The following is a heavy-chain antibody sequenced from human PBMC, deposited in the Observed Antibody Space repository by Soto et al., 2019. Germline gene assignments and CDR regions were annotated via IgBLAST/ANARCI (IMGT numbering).Heavy chain of an antibody. CDR2: IYYSGST. V-gene: IGHV4-39*01. Sequence: SETLSLSCTVSGGSISSSSYYWGWICQPPGKGLEWIGSIYYSGSTYYNPSLKSRVTISVDTSKNQFSLKLSSVTAADTAVYYCARQDLYDFWSGYYKSGYYYYMDVWGKGTTVTVSS. D-gene: IGHD3-3*01. CDR3: ARQDLYDFWSGYYKSGYYYYMDV. J-gene: IGHJ6*03. CDR1: GGSISSSSYY.